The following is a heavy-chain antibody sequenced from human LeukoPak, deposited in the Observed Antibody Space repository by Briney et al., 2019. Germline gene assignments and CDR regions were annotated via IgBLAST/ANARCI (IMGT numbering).Heavy chain of an antibody. V-gene: IGHV1-69*05. CDR3: ARDRDSGSYAGGY. Sequence: RVASVKVSCKASGGTFSSYAISWVRQAPGQGLEWMGGIIPIFGTANYAQKFQGRVTITTDESTSTAYVELGSLRSEDTAVYHCARDRDSGSYAGGYWGQGTLVTVSS. J-gene: IGHJ4*02. D-gene: IGHD1-26*01. CDR1: GGTFSSYA. CDR2: IIPIFGTA.